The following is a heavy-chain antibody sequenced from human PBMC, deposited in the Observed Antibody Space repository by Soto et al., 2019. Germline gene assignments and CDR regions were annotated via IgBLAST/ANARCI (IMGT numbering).Heavy chain of an antibody. V-gene: IGHV4-34*01. Sequence: SETLSLTCAVYGGSFSGYYWSWIRQPPGKGLEWIGEINHSGSTNYNPSLKSRVTISVDTSKNQFSLKLSSVTAADTAVYYCARRVPITMVRGAYYFDYWGQGTLVTVSS. CDR1: GGSFSGYY. J-gene: IGHJ4*02. CDR3: ARRVPITMVRGAYYFDY. CDR2: INHSGST. D-gene: IGHD3-10*01.